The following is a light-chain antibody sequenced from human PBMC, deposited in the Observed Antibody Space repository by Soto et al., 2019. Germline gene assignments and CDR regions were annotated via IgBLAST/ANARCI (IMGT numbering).Light chain of an antibody. V-gene: IGKV1-33*01. CDR2: DAS. CDR3: QQYDNLPLT. Sequence: DIQMTQSPSSLSASAGDRDTITCQASQDMSKYLNWYQQKSGKAPKVLIYDASNLETGVPSRFSGSGSGTHFTFTISSLQPEDVATYYCQQYDNLPLTFGGGTKVEIK. CDR1: QDMSKY. J-gene: IGKJ4*01.